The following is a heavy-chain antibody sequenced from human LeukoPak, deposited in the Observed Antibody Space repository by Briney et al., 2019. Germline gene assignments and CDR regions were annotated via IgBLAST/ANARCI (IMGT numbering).Heavy chain of an antibody. V-gene: IGHV3-48*03. CDR3: AGNLSPAYYNRDV. CDR1: GFRFSSYE. D-gene: IGHD2/OR15-2a*01. J-gene: IGHJ6*04. Sequence: GGSLRLSCAASGFRFSSYEMNWVRQAPGKGLEWVSHISSSGSIIFYADSVKGRFTISRDNAKNSLYLQMNSLRAEDTSVYYCAGNLSPAYYNRDVGDKGTTVTVPS. CDR2: ISSSGSII.